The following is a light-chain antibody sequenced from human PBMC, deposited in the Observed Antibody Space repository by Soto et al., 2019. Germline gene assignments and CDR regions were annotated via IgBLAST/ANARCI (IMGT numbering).Light chain of an antibody. CDR1: SSNIESNY. Sequence: QLVLTQPPSASGTPGQRVTISCSGSSSNIESNYVYWYQQLPGSAPKLLIYRNDQRPSGVPDRFSGSKSGTSASLAISGLRSEDEADYYCAAWDDSLSALVFGGGTKLT. CDR3: AAWDDSLSALV. V-gene: IGLV1-47*01. CDR2: RND. J-gene: IGLJ3*02.